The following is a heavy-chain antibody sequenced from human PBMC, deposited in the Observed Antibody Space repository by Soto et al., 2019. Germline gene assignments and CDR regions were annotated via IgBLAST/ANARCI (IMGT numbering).Heavy chain of an antibody. V-gene: IGHV1-69*13. CDR2: IIPIFGTA. D-gene: IGHD3-9*01. CDR3: ARDAPRRYFDWLTPNCYYGMDV. Sequence: SVKVSCKASGGTFSSYAISWVRQAPGQGLEWMGGIIPIFGTANYAQKFQGRVTITADESTSTAYMELSSLRSEDTAVYYCARDAPRRYFDWLTPNCYYGMDVWGQGTTVTVSS. J-gene: IGHJ6*02. CDR1: GGTFSSYA.